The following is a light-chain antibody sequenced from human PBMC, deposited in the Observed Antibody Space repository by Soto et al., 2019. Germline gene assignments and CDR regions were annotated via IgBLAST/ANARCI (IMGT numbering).Light chain of an antibody. V-gene: IGKV1-5*03. CDR1: QSINSW. J-gene: IGKJ2*01. CDR2: MAS. CDR3: QQYHIYST. Sequence: DIQMTQSPATLSASVGDRVTITCRASQSINSWLAWYQLKPGKAPKLLIQMASNLQSGVPSRFSGSGSGTDITLTIRSLQPEDFATYYCQQYHIYSTFGQGTKLEIK.